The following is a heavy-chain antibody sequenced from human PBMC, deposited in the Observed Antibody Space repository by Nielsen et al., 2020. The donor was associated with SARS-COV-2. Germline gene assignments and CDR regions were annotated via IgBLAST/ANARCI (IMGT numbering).Heavy chain of an antibody. D-gene: IGHD5-18*01. J-gene: IGHJ6*02. CDR3: ARDGLHVDTAMVTWFYYYGMDV. V-gene: IGHV3-21*01. CDR1: GFTFSIYS. CDR2: ISSPSNYV. Sequence: GGSLRLSCAASGFTFSIYSINWVRQAPGKGLEWVSCISSPSNYVHYADSVQGRFTISKDYLQINDLRAEDTAVYYCARDGLHVDTAMVTWFYYYGMDVWGQGTTVTVSS.